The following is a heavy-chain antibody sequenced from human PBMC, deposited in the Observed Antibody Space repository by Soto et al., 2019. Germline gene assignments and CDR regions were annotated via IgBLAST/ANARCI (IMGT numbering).Heavy chain of an antibody. CDR3: AKGSAYSHGFYGMDV. CDR2: ISPTGDAT. CDR1: GFTFSSYA. Sequence: EVQLLESGGGLVQPGGSLRLSCAASGFTFSSYALSWVRQAPGKGLGWVSTISPTGDATYYADSVKGRFTISRDNFENTVFLRMNSLRAVDTAVYYCAKGSAYSHGFYGMDVWGQGTTVTVSS. D-gene: IGHD5-18*01. J-gene: IGHJ6*02. V-gene: IGHV3-23*01.